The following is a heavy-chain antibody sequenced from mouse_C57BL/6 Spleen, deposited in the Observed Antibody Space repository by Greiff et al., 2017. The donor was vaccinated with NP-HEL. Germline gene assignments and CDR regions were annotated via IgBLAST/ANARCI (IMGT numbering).Heavy chain of an antibody. D-gene: IGHD2-2*01. Sequence: VKLQESGAELVKPGASVKISCKASGYAFSSYWMNWVKQRPGKGLEWIGQIYPGDGDTNYNGKFKGKATLTADKSSSTAYMQLSSLTSEDSAVYFCAKNGYDEDVAYWGQGTLVTVSA. CDR2: IYPGDGDT. J-gene: IGHJ3*01. CDR3: AKNGYDEDVAY. V-gene: IGHV1-80*01. CDR1: GYAFSSYW.